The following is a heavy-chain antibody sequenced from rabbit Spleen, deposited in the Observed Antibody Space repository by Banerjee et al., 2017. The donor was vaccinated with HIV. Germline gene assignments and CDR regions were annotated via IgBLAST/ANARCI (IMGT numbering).Heavy chain of an antibody. V-gene: IGHV1S47*01. CDR3: ARDTGSSFSSYGMDL. D-gene: IGHD8-1*01. Sequence: QERLVESGGGLVKPEGSLKLSCTASGFSFSNNYVMCWVRQAPGKGLEWIACIYTASGRTYYASWAKGRFTITRSTSLNTVTLQLNSLTAADTATYFCARDTGSSFSSYGMDLWGQGTLVTVS. J-gene: IGHJ6*01. CDR2: IYTASGRT. CDR1: GFSFSNNYV.